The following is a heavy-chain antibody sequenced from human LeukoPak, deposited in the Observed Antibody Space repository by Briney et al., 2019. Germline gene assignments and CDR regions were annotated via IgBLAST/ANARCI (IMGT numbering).Heavy chain of an antibody. CDR3: AREPPRGKRYYESF. Sequence: QPGGFLRLSCAASGFTVNNYAMSWVRQGPGKGLEWVSTISGSGDNTYYADSVRDRFTISRDNAKNSLYLQMNSLRAEDAAVYYCAREPPRGKRYYESFWGQGTLVTVSS. V-gene: IGHV3-23*01. CDR2: ISGSGDNT. D-gene: IGHD3-22*01. CDR1: GFTVNNYA. J-gene: IGHJ4*02.